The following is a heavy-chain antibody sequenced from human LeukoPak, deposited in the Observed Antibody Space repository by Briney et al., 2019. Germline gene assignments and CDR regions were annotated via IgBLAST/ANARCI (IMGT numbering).Heavy chain of an antibody. Sequence: GGSLRLSCAASGFTFSSYAMSWVRQAPGKGLEWVSAISGSGGSTYYADSVKGRFTISRDNAKNSLYLQMNSLRAEDTALYYCAKDMAHSSSWYFDYWGQGTLVTVSS. CDR2: ISGSGGST. V-gene: IGHV3-23*01. CDR1: GFTFSSYA. D-gene: IGHD6-13*01. J-gene: IGHJ4*02. CDR3: AKDMAHSSSWYFDY.